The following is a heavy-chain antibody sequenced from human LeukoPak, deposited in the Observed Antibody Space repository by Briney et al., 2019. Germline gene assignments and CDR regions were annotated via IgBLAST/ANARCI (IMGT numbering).Heavy chain of an antibody. Sequence: SETLSLTCTVSGGSISSYYWSWIRQPPGKGLEWIGYIYYSGSTNYNPSFKSRVTISVDTSKNQFSLKLSSVTAADTAVYYCARHVPIRAVAGSLYYYYGMDVWGQGTTVTVSS. CDR2: IYYSGST. D-gene: IGHD6-19*01. J-gene: IGHJ6*02. CDR3: ARHVPIRAVAGSLYYYYGMDV. CDR1: GGSISSYY. V-gene: IGHV4-59*08.